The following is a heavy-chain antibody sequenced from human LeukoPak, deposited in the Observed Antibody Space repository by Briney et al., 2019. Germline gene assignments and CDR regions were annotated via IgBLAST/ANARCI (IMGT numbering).Heavy chain of an antibody. J-gene: IGHJ4*02. CDR2: INPSGGST. CDR1: GHSLTSYS. D-gene: IGHD5/OR15-5a*01. V-gene: IGHV1-46*01. Sequence: ASVKVSCKAFGHSLTSYSMHWVRQAPGQGLEWMGIINPSGGSTSYAQKFQGRVTMTRDTSTSTVYMEVASLRSEDTAVYYCARGFDGLRLKGQYFDYWGQGTLVTVSS. CDR3: ARGFDGLRLKGQYFDY.